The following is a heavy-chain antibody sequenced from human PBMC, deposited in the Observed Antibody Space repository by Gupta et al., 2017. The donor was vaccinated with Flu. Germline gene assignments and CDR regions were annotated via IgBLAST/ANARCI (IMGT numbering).Heavy chain of an antibody. J-gene: IGHJ5*02. CDR3: ARHASGSGSNWFDA. CDR2: IYYSGST. CDR1: GGFVGGYY. V-gene: IGHV4-59*08. Sequence: QVQLQESGPGLVKPSETLSLTCTVSGGFVGGYYWSWIRQSPGTGLEWIGYIYYSGSTKYNPSLKSRVTISRDASKNQISLRLTSVTAADTALYYCARHASGSGSNWFDAWGQGTLVTVAS. D-gene: IGHD6-19*01.